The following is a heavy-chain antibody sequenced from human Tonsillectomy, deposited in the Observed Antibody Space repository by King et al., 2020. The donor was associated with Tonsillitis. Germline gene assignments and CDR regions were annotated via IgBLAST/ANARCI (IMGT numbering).Heavy chain of an antibody. CDR2: ISYDGSNY. CDR3: ARAGFCDSTSCYRYYYYMDV. D-gene: IGHD2-2*01. CDR1: GFTFTTYA. V-gene: IGHV3-30-3*01. Sequence: VQLVESGGGVVQPGRSLRLSCSASGFTFTTYAMHCVRQAPSKGLEWVAFISYDGSNYSYTASVKGRYTISRDNSKNTLYLQMNSLSAEDTAVYYCARAGFCDSTSCYRYYYYMDVWGKGTTVTVSS. J-gene: IGHJ6*03.